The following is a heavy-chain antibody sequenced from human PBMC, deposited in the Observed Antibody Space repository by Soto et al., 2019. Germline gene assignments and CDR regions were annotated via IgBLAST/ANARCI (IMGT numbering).Heavy chain of an antibody. CDR1: GYTFTSYG. Sequence: ASVKVSCKASGYTFTSYGISWVRQAPGQGLEWMGWISAYNGNTNYAQKLQGRVTMTTDTSTSTAYMELGSLRSDDTAVYYCARDLSSGSSSAHNWFDPWGQGTLVTVSS. CDR2: ISAYNGNT. J-gene: IGHJ5*02. D-gene: IGHD6-6*01. CDR3: ARDLSSGSSSAHNWFDP. V-gene: IGHV1-18*04.